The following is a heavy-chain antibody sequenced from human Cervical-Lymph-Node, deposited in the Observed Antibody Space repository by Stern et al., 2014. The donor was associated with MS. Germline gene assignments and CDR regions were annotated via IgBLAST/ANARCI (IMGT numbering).Heavy chain of an antibody. CDR1: GFSFSSYS. V-gene: IGHV3-21*01. Sequence: EVKLVESGGGLVKPGGSLRLSCAASGFSFSSYSMNWVRQAPGTGPEWVSSISRRYSYIYCANSVKARFTVSRDVAKNSLYLQMNSLRVEDMGVYYCARDSVAGPNSPSGMDVWGQGTTVTVSS. J-gene: IGHJ6*02. CDR3: ARDSVAGPNSPSGMDV. CDR2: ISRRYSYI. D-gene: IGHD6-19*01.